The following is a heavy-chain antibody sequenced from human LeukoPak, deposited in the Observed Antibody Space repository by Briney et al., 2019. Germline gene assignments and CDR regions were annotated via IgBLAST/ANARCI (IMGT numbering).Heavy chain of an antibody. D-gene: IGHD3-10*01. CDR2: IYYSGST. Sequence: SETLSLTCTVSGGSISSSSYYWGWIRQPPGKGLEWIGSIYYSGSTYYNPSLKSRVTISVDTSKNQFSLKLSSVTAADTAVYYCARDTLWFGELFSLDYWGQGTLVTVSS. J-gene: IGHJ4*02. V-gene: IGHV4-39*07. CDR3: ARDTLWFGELFSLDY. CDR1: GGSISSSSYY.